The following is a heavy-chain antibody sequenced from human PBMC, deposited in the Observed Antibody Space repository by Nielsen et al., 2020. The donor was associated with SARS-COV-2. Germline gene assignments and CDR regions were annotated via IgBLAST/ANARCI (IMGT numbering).Heavy chain of an antibody. V-gene: IGHV3-30*03. J-gene: IGHJ6*03. Sequence: VRQAPGKGLEWVAVISYDGSNKYYADSVKGRFTISRDNSKNTLYLQMNSLRADDTAVYYCARGGWVALQLSYPDYYMDVWGKGTTVTVSS. D-gene: IGHD6-13*01. CDR2: ISYDGSNK. CDR3: ARGGWVALQLSYPDYYMDV.